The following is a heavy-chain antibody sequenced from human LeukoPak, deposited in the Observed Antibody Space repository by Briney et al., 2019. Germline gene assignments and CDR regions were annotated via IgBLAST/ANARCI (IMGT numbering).Heavy chain of an antibody. Sequence: PSETLSLTCAVYGGSFSGYYWSWIRQPPGKGLEWIGEINHSGSTNYNPSLKSRVTISVDTSKNQFSLKLSSVTAADTAVCYCAESLSGFAFDIWGQGTMVTVSS. V-gene: IGHV4-34*01. CDR2: INHSGST. CDR3: AESLSGFAFDI. D-gene: IGHD3-10*01. J-gene: IGHJ3*02. CDR1: GGSFSGYY.